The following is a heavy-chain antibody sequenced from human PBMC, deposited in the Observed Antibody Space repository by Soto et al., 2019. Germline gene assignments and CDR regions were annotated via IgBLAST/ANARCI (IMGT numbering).Heavy chain of an antibody. D-gene: IGHD3-10*01. CDR1: GGTFSSYA. V-gene: IGHV1-69*01. J-gene: IGHJ6*02. CDR3: ARGWWPMVRGGQYYYYYYWMDV. CDR2: IIPIFGTA. Sequence: QVQLVQSGAEVKKPGSSVKVSCKASGGTFSSYAISWVRQAPGQGLEWMGGIIPIFGTANYAQKCQGRVTITADEATSTAYKELSSLRSEDTAVYFCARGWWPMVRGGQYYYYYYWMDVRGQGTTVTVSS.